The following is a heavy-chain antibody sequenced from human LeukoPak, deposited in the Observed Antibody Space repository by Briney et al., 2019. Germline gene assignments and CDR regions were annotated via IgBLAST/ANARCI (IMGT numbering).Heavy chain of an antibody. D-gene: IGHD1-26*01. Sequence: GGSLRLSCAASGFTFSSHAMHWVRQAPGKGLEWVAVISYDGSNKNYVDSVKGRFTVSRGNSKNTLDLQMNSLRAEDSAVYYCARDMSGRYQIDYWGQGTLATVSS. V-gene: IGHV3-30-3*01. CDR1: GFTFSSHA. J-gene: IGHJ4*02. CDR2: ISYDGSNK. CDR3: ARDMSGRYQIDY.